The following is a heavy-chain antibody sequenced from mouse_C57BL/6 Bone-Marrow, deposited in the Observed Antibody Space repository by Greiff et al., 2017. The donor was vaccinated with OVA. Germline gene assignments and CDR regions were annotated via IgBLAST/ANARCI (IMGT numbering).Heavy chain of an antibody. CDR3: AREDGNWFAY. Sequence: QVQLQQSGAELARPGASVKMSCKASGYTFTSYTMHWVKQRPGQGLEWIGYINPSSGYTKYNQKFKDKATLTADQSSSTAYMQLSSLTTEDSAVYYSAREDGNWFAYWGQGTLVTVSA. J-gene: IGHJ3*01. CDR2: INPSSGYT. D-gene: IGHD2-1*01. V-gene: IGHV1-4*01. CDR1: GYTFTSYT.